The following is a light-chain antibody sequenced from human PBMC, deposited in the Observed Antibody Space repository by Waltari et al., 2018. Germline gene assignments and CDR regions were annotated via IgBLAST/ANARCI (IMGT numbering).Light chain of an antibody. CDR3: QQYYSAPPNT. CDR1: HSVFYSSAENHY. V-gene: IGKV4-1*01. Sequence: DIVMTQSPPFLAVSLGERATINCTSSHSVFYSSAENHYIAWYQQKPGRPLKLLIYGASTREARVPERFSGSGSGTHFTLTIDSLQAEDVAVYYCQQYYSAPPNTFGRG. J-gene: IGKJ2*01. CDR2: GAS.